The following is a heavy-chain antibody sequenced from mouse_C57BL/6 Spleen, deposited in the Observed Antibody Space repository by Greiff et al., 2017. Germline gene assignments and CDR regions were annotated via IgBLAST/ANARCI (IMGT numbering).Heavy chain of an antibody. V-gene: IGHV1-61*01. CDR3: ARDDYGSSFAY. D-gene: IGHD1-1*01. J-gene: IGHJ3*01. Sequence: QVQLQQPGAELVRPGSSVKLSCKASGYTFTSYWMDWVKQRPGQGLEWIGNIYPSDSETHYNQKFKDKATLTVDKSSSTAYMRLSSLTSEDSAVYYCARDDYGSSFAYWGQGTLVTVSA. CDR1: GYTFTSYW. CDR2: IYPSDSET.